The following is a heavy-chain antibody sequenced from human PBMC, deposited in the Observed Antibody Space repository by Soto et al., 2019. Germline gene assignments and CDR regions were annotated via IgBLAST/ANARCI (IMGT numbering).Heavy chain of an antibody. CDR2: IHYNGNT. CDR3: ARTSRFDC. D-gene: IGHD6-6*01. V-gene: IGHV4-59*12. J-gene: IGHJ4*02. Sequence: SETLSLTCTVSGDSISAYSWSWVRQPPGKGLEWIGNIHYNGNTKYNPSLKSRVTMSVDTSKNQFSLKLSSVTAADTAVYYCARTSRFDCWGQGTLVTVS. CDR1: GDSISAYS.